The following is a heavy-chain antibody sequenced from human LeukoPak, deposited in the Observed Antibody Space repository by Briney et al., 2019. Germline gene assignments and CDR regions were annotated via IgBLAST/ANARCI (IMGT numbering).Heavy chain of an antibody. CDR1: GYTFTGYY. V-gene: IGHV1-2*02. CDR2: INPNSGGT. CDR3: ARGERITIFRRMGNWFDP. Sequence: ASVKVSCKDSGYTFTGYYMHWLRQAPGQGLEWMGWINPNSGGTNYAQKFQGRVTMTRDTSISTAYMELIRLRSDDTAVYYCARGERITIFRRMGNWFDPWGQGTLVTVSS. D-gene: IGHD3-3*01. J-gene: IGHJ5*02.